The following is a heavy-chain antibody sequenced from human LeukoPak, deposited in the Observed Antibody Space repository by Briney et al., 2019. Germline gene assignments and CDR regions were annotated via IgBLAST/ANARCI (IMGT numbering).Heavy chain of an antibody. V-gene: IGHV3-33*01. Sequence: GGSLRLSCAASGFTFSSYGMHWVRQAPGKGLEWVAVIWYDGSNKYYAGSVKGRFTISRDNSKNTLYLQMNSLRAEDTAVYYCARDPVAGTSNWFDPWGQGTLVTVSS. J-gene: IGHJ5*02. CDR3: ARDPVAGTSNWFDP. CDR1: GFTFSSYG. CDR2: IWYDGSNK. D-gene: IGHD6-19*01.